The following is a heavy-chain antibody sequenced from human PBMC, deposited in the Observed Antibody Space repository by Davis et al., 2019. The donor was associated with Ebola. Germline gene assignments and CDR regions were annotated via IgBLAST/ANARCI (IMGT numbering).Heavy chain of an antibody. CDR1: GFILTNNY. CDR2: RYSVGAT. D-gene: IGHD3-3*01. V-gene: IGHV3-53*01. Sequence: GESLKTPCRASGFILTNNYISWVRQAPGKGLEWPSARYSVGATFYTDSLQGRFIISRDDSKNTVYLQMNSLRAEDTAVYYCASDPRTSGYYHFWGQGTLVTVSS. CDR3: ASDPRTSGYYHF. J-gene: IGHJ4*02.